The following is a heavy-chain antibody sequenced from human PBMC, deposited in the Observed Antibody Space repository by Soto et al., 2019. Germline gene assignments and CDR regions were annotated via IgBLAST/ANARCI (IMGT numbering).Heavy chain of an antibody. CDR3: ARDRPSSSSWTIPFDY. CDR2: ISAYNGNT. D-gene: IGHD6-13*01. Sequence: ASVKVSCNASGYTFTSYGISLVRQAPGQGLEWMGWISAYNGNTSYAQKLQGRVTMTTDTSTSTAYMELRSLRSDDTAVYYCARDRPSSSSWTIPFDYWGQGTLVTVSS. V-gene: IGHV1-18*01. CDR1: GYTFTSYG. J-gene: IGHJ4*02.